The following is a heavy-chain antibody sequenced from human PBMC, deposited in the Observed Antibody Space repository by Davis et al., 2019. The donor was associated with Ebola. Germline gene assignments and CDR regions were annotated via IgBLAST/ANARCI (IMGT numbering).Heavy chain of an antibody. V-gene: IGHV3-30*18. CDR2: ISYDGSNK. CDR1: GFTFSSYG. Sequence: GESLNISCAASGFTFSSYGMHWVRQAPGKGLEWVAVISYDGSNKYYADSVKGRFTISRDNSKNTLYLQMNSRRAEDTAVYYCAKDKYHLGGMDVWGQGTTVTVSS. J-gene: IGHJ6*02. CDR3: AKDKYHLGGMDV. D-gene: IGHD2-2*01.